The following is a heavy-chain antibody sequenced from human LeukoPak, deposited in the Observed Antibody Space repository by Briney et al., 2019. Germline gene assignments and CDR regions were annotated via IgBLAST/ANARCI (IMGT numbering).Heavy chain of an antibody. CDR2: IRYDGSNK. CDR1: GFTFSSYG. D-gene: IGHD3-10*01. J-gene: IGHJ3*02. CDR3: ANGRRGAFDI. V-gene: IGHV3-30*02. Sequence: GGSLRLSCAASGFTFSSYGMHWVRQAPGKGLEWVAFIRYDGSNKYYADSVRGRFTISRDNSKNTLYLQMNSLRAEDTAVYYCANGRRGAFDIWGQGTMVTVSS.